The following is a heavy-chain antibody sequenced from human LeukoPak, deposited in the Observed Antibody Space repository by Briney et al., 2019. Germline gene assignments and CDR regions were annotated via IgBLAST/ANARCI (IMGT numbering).Heavy chain of an antibody. CDR3: ASASSHRIAAGGDY. CDR1: GFTFSNYW. V-gene: IGHV3-74*01. Sequence: GGSLRLSCAASGFTFSNYWMHWVRHVPGKGLVWVSRINSDGSSRNYADSVKGRFTISRDNAKNTLYLQMNSLRAEDTAVYYCASASSHRIAAGGDYWGQGTLVTVSS. D-gene: IGHD6-13*01. J-gene: IGHJ4*02. CDR2: INSDGSSR.